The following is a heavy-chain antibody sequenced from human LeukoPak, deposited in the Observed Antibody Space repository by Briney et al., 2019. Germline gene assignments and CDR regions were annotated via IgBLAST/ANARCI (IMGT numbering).Heavy chain of an antibody. CDR3: ARDFYYDSKYFDL. Sequence: GGSLRLSCAASGFTFSDYYMSWIRQARGKGLEWVSYISSSGSTIYYADSVKGRFTISRDNAKNSLYLQMNSLRAEDTAVYYCARDFYYDSKYFDLWGRGTLVTVSS. CDR1: GFTFSDYY. CDR2: ISSSGSTI. J-gene: IGHJ2*01. D-gene: IGHD3-22*01. V-gene: IGHV3-11*01.